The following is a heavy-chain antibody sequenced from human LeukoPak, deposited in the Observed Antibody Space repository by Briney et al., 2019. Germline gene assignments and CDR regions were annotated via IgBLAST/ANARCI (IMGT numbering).Heavy chain of an antibody. V-gene: IGHV3-53*01. Sequence: PGGSLRLSCAAPGFTVSSNYMSWVRQAPGKGLEWVSLIYSGGSTYYADSVKGRFTISRDNSKNTLYLQMNSLRAEDTAVYYCTRGPRGYPYYFDYWGQGTLVTVSS. CDR3: TRGPRGYPYYFDY. CDR1: GFTVSSNY. CDR2: IYSGGST. J-gene: IGHJ4*02. D-gene: IGHD5-18*01.